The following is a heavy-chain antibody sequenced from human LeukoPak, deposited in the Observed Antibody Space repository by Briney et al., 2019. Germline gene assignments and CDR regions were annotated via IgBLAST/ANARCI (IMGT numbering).Heavy chain of an antibody. J-gene: IGHJ4*02. CDR3: ARATGDDGYFDY. V-gene: IGHV5-51*01. Sequence: GESLKISCTGSGYSFSNYWIGWVRQMPGKGLELMGIIYPDDSDIRYSPSFQGQVTISADKSISTAYLQWSSLKASDTGIYYCARATGDDGYFDYRGQGTLVTVSS. CDR2: IYPDDSDI. CDR1: GYSFSNYW.